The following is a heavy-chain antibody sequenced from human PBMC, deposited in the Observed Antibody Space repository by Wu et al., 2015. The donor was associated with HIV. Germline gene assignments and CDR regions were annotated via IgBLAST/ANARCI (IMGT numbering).Heavy chain of an antibody. Sequence: QVQLVQSGAEVKKPGASVKVSCKASGYTFSSYDINWVRQATGQGLEWMGWMNPNRGDAGYAQKFQGRVSLTRNTSTHTAYMELSTLRSEDTAIYYCAIGTRGYSAFDVWAKGQRS. CDR2: MNPNRGDA. J-gene: IGHJ3*01. D-gene: IGHD3-22*01. CDR3: AIGTRGYSAFDV. V-gene: IGHV1-8*01. CDR1: GYTFSSYD.